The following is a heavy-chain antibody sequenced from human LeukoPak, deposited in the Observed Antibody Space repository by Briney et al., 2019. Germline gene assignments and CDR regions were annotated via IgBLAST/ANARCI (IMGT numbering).Heavy chain of an antibody. J-gene: IGHJ4*02. CDR1: GFTFDDYW. CDR2: INQDGSEK. CDR3: ARGGTSGYSSTRHFWGGNYYFDY. D-gene: IGHD2-2*01. V-gene: IGHV3-7*01. Sequence: GGSLRLSCGASGFTFDDYWMSWVRQAPGQGLEWVANINQDGSEKYYLDSAKGRFTISRDNARNSLYLRVNSLRAEDTAVYYCARGGTSGYSSTRHFWGGNYYFDYWGQGSLVTVSS.